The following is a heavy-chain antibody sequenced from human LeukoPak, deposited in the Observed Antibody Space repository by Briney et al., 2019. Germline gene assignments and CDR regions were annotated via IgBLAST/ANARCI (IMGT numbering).Heavy chain of an antibody. CDR3: ARDQGYDSSGYYLR. CDR2: IKQDGSEK. Sequence: GGSLRLSCAASGFKFSSYAMSWVRQAPGKGLEWVANIKQDGSEKYYVDSVKGRFTISRDNAKNSLYLQMNSLRAEDTAVYYCARDQGYDSSGYYLRWGQGTLVTVSS. D-gene: IGHD3-22*01. CDR1: GFKFSSYA. V-gene: IGHV3-7*03. J-gene: IGHJ4*02.